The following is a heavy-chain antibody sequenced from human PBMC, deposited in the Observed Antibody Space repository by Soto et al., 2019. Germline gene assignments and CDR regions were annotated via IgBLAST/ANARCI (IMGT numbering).Heavy chain of an antibody. J-gene: IGHJ4*02. CDR2: IIPIFGTA. Sequence: QVQLVQSGAEVKKPGSSVKVSCKASGGTFSSYAISWVRQAPGQGLEWMGGIIPIFGTANYAQKFQGRVTIXXDXSTXTAYMELSSLRSEDTAVYYCARARDDILTGYYFDYWGQGTLVTVSS. V-gene: IGHV1-69*12. D-gene: IGHD3-9*01. CDR3: ARARDDILTGYYFDY. CDR1: GGTFSSYA.